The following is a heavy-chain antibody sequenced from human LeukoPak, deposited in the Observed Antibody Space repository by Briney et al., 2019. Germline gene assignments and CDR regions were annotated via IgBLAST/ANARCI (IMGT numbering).Heavy chain of an antibody. CDR1: GFTFSSYS. CDR2: ISSDGRYT. D-gene: IGHD6-6*01. Sequence: GGSLRLSCAASGFTFSSYSMTWVRQAPGKGLEWVSSISSDGRYTPYVDSVKGRFTISRDNAKNSLYLQMNTLRAEDTAVYYCVRGDARDVWGQGTTVTVS. CDR3: VRGDARDV. J-gene: IGHJ6*02. V-gene: IGHV3-21*01.